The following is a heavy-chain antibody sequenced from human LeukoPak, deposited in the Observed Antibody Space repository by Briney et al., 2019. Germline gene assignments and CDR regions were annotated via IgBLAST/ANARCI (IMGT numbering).Heavy chain of an antibody. J-gene: IGHJ4*02. Sequence: ASVKVSCKTSGYTFTKYGISWVRQAPGQGPEWMGWISVYDGNTNYAQKLQDRLTLTTDTSTDTAHMELRILRPDDTAVYYCVRARGDRSGYYRYWGQGTLVTVSS. V-gene: IGHV1-18*01. D-gene: IGHD3-22*01. CDR3: VRARGDRSGYYRY. CDR2: ISVYDGNT. CDR1: GYTFTKYG.